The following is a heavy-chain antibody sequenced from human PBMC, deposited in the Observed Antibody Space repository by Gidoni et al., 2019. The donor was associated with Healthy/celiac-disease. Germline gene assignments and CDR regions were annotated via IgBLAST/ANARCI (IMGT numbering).Heavy chain of an antibody. Sequence: QVQLVQSGAEVKKPGASVKVSCKASGYTFTSYAMHWVRQAPGQRLEWMGWINAGNGNTKYSQKFQGRVTITRDTSASTAYMELSSLRSEDTAVYYCARANGYPPLFDYWGQGTLVTVSS. V-gene: IGHV1-3*01. J-gene: IGHJ4*02. CDR2: INAGNGNT. CDR3: ARANGYPPLFDY. CDR1: GYTFTSYA. D-gene: IGHD5-18*01.